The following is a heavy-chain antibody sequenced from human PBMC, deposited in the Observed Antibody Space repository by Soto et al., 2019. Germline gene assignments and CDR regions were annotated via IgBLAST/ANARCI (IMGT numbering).Heavy chain of an antibody. D-gene: IGHD6-6*01. Sequence: GGSLRLSCTGSGFPFDDFAINWVRQAPGKGLEWVSGISWNSGSIGYADSVKGRFTISRDNAKNSLYLQMNSLRAEDTALYYCAKQYGSSRTQYYYYYYGMDVWGQGTTVTVSS. J-gene: IGHJ6*02. V-gene: IGHV3-9*01. CDR3: AKQYGSSRTQYYYYYYGMDV. CDR1: GFPFDDFA. CDR2: ISWNSGSI.